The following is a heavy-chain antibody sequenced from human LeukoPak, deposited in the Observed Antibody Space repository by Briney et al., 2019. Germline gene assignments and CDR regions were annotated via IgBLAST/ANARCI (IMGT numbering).Heavy chain of an antibody. D-gene: IGHD2-15*01. CDR1: GFTFSSYW. CDR3: ARDRYCGSGGCPMDV. CDR2: IKQDGSEK. V-gene: IGHV3-7*01. J-gene: IGHJ6*01. Sequence: GGSLRLSCAASGFTFSSYWMSWGRQAPGKGLEWVANIKQDGSEKYYVDSVKGRFTISRDNAKNSLYLQMNSLRVEDTAVYYCARDRYCGSGGCPMDVWGKGTTVTVSS.